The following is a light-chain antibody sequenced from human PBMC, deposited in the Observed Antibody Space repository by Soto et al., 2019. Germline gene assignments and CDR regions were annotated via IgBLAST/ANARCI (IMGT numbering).Light chain of an antibody. CDR2: EVN. J-gene: IGLJ1*01. CDR1: SSDIGAYDY. Sequence: QSALTQPASLSGSPGQLITISCTGTSSDIGAYDYVSWFQQHPGKAPKLMISEVNNRPSGVSNRFSGSKSGNTAYLTISGLQVEDEAEYFCFSFKTTSTHVFGTGTKVTVL. V-gene: IGLV2-14*01. CDR3: FSFKTTSTHV.